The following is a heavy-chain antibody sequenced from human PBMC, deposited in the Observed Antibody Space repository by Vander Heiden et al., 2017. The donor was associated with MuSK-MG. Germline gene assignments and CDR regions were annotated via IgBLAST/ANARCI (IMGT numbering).Heavy chain of an antibody. CDR2: IKSNTDGGTT. D-gene: IGHD7-27*01. Sequence: DVQLVESGGGLIKAGGSLRLSCAASGLTFSNVWMSWVRQAPGKGLEWIGRIKSNTDGGTTGYAAPVKGRFTISRDDSKNTPYLQMNSLKTEDTARYFCTTGPSGSADYWGQGTVVTVSS. J-gene: IGHJ4*02. CDR3: TTGPSGSADY. CDR1: GLTFSNVW. V-gene: IGHV3-15*01.